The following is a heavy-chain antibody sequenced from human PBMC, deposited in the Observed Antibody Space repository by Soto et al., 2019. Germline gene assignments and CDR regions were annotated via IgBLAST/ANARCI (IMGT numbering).Heavy chain of an antibody. Sequence: HLVESGGDLVKPGGSLRLSCAASGFMFSSAWMSWVRQAPGKGLEWVGRIKSKRDGGTTDYAPPVKGRFVISRDDSKNTLYLQMNSLKTDDTAVYYCVAGWNDFWGQGTLVGVSS. V-gene: IGHV3-15*01. CDR2: IKSKRDGGTT. D-gene: IGHD1-1*01. CDR3: VAGWNDF. J-gene: IGHJ4*02. CDR1: GFMFSSAW.